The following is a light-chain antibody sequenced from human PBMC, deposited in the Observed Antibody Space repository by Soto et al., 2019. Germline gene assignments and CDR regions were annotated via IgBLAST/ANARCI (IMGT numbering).Light chain of an antibody. CDR3: QSYDSSLSAAV. CDR1: TSNIGAGYD. J-gene: IGLJ3*02. CDR2: SNS. V-gene: IGLV1-40*01. Sequence: QAVVTQPPSVSGAPGQKVIISCTGSTSNIGAGYDVDWYQQLPGTAPKLLIYSNSNRPSGVPDRLSGSKSGTSASLAITGLQVEDEADYYCQSYDSSLSAAVFGGGTKLTVL.